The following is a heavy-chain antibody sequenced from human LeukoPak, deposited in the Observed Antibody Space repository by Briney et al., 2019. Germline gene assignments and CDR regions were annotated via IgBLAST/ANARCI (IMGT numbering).Heavy chain of an antibody. J-gene: IGHJ4*02. D-gene: IGHD6-13*01. CDR2: ISGSGGST. CDR3: AKEGVSSSWIQYYFDY. Sequence: GGSLRLSCAASGFTFSSYAMSWVRQAPGKGLEWVSAISGSGGSTYYADSVKGRFTISRDNPKNTLYLQMNSLRAEDTAVYYCAKEGVSSSWIQYYFDYWGQGTLVTVSS. V-gene: IGHV3-23*01. CDR1: GFTFSSYA.